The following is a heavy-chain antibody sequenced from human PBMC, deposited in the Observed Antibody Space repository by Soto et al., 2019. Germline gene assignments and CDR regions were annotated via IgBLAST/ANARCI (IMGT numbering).Heavy chain of an antibody. CDR1: GFTFDDYA. CDR3: AKDQGDSGLEWLLPTFDY. CDR2: ISWNSGSI. J-gene: IGHJ4*02. Sequence: EVQLVESGGGLVQPGRSLRLSCAASGFTFDDYAMHWVRQAPGKGLEWVSGISWNSGSIGYADSVKGRFTITRDNAKNSLYLQMNSLRAEDTALYYCAKDQGDSGLEWLLPTFDYWGQGTLVTVSS. D-gene: IGHD3-3*01. V-gene: IGHV3-9*01.